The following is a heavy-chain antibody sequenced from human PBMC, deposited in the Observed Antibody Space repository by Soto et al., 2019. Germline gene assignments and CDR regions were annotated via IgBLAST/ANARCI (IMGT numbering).Heavy chain of an antibody. CDR3: ARDSSSWYPHYYYYYGMDV. CDR1: GYTFTSYG. Sequence: QVQLVQSGAEVKKPGASVKVSCKASGYTFTSYGISWVRQAPGQGLEWMGWISAYNGNTNYAQKLQGRVTMTTDTSTSTAYMELRSLRSDDTAVYYCARDSSSWYPHYYYYYGMDVWGQGTTVTVSS. D-gene: IGHD6-13*01. V-gene: IGHV1-18*01. CDR2: ISAYNGNT. J-gene: IGHJ6*02.